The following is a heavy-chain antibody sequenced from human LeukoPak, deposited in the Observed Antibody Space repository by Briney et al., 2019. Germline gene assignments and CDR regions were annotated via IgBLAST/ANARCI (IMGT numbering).Heavy chain of an antibody. CDR3: ATYSSLNRREFQY. J-gene: IGHJ1*01. D-gene: IGHD3-22*01. Sequence: GGSLRLSCAASGFTFSGYWMTWVRQAPGKGLEWVANIKEDGSEEYYVDSVKGRFTISRDNAKNSLYLQMNSLRAEDTAVYYCATYSSLNRREFQYWGQGTLLTVSS. CDR2: IKEDGSEE. V-gene: IGHV3-7*01. CDR1: GFTFSGYW.